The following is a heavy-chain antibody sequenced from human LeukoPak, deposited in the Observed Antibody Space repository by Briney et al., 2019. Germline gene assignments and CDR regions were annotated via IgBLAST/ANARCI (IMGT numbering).Heavy chain of an antibody. D-gene: IGHD3-3*01. V-gene: IGHV5-51*01. CDR2: IYPGDSDT. J-gene: IGHJ4*02. Sequence: GESLKISCKGSGYSFTSCWIGWVRQMPGKGLEWMGIIYPGDSDTRYSPSFQGQVTISADKSISTAYLQWSSLKASDTAMYYCARHVPEDYDFWSGYYFGYWGQGTLVTVSS. CDR3: ARHVPEDYDFWSGYYFGY. CDR1: GYSFTSCW.